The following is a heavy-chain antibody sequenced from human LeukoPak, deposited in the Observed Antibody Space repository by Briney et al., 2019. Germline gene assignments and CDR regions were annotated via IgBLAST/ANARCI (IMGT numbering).Heavy chain of an antibody. D-gene: IGHD5/OR15-5a*01. CDR2: IYHSGST. CDR3: ASIVSRSNRFDP. V-gene: IGHV4-4*02. Sequence: SGTLSLTCAVSGGSISSSNWWSWVRQPPGKGLEWIGEIYHSGSTNYNPSLKSRVTISVDRSKNQFSLKLNSVTAADTAVYYCASIVSRSNRFDPWGQGTLVTVSS. CDR1: GGSISSSNW. J-gene: IGHJ5*02.